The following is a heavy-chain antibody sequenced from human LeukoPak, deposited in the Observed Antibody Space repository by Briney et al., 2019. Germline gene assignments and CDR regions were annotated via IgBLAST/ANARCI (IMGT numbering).Heavy chain of an antibody. V-gene: IGHV4-34*01. CDR2: INHSGST. CDR1: GGSFSGYY. CDR3: ARGGRVYAFDI. J-gene: IGHJ3*02. Sequence: SETLSLTCAVYGGSFSGYYWSWIRQPPGKGLEWIGEINHSGSTNYNPSLKSRVTISVDTSKNQFSLKLSSVTAADTAVYYCARGGRVYAFDIWGQGTMVTVSS.